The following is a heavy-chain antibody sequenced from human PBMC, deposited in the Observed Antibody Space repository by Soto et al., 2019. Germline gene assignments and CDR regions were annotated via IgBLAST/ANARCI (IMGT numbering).Heavy chain of an antibody. D-gene: IGHD6-13*01. Sequence: QVQLVQSGAEVKKPGASVKVSCKASGYIFINYYIHWVRQAPGQGLEWIGIINPNGGSTNYAQKFRGRVNLARDTSTSTVYMDLSSLRSEDTAMYYCARDLAAGDFWGQGTMVTVSS. CDR1: GYIFINYY. CDR2: INPNGGST. V-gene: IGHV1-46*01. CDR3: ARDLAAGDF. J-gene: IGHJ4*02.